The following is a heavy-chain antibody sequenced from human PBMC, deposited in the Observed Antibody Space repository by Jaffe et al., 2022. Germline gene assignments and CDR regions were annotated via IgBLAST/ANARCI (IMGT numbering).Heavy chain of an antibody. CDR3: ARGPIGYCSGGSCRYYYYYMDV. CDR1: GGSFSGYY. V-gene: IGHV4-34*01. D-gene: IGHD2-15*01. Sequence: QVQLQQWGAGLLKPSETLSLTCAVYGGSFSGYYWSWIRQPPGKGLEWIGEINHSGSTNYNPSLKSRVTISVDTSKNQFSLKLSSVTAADTAVYYCARGPIGYCSGGSCRYYYYYMDVWGKGTTVTVSS. CDR2: INHSGST. J-gene: IGHJ6*03.